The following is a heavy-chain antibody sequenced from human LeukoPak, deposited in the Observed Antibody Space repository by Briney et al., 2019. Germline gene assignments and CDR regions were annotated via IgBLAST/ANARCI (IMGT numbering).Heavy chain of an antibody. Sequence: PSETLSLTCTVSGVSVSSGSYYWSWIRQPPGKGLEWIGCIYYSGSTNYNPSLKSRVTISVDTSKNQFSLKLSSVTAAVTAVYYCARTSDYYDSSGYYYGPHSYDYWGQGTLVTVSS. CDR2: IYYSGST. J-gene: IGHJ4*02. V-gene: IGHV4-61*01. D-gene: IGHD3-22*01. CDR1: GVSVSSGSYY. CDR3: ARTSDYYDSSGYYYGPHSYDY.